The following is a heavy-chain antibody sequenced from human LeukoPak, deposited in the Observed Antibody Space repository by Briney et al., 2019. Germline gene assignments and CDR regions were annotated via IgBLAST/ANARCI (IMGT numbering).Heavy chain of an antibody. D-gene: IGHD3-10*01. Sequence: GGSLRLSCAGSGFALGTYAMSWVRQAPGMGVEWVSSISANGQATYYADSVEGRFTISRDNSKNTLYLQLNSLRAEDTATYYCARDPYNTILYRLAYWGQGTLVTVSS. J-gene: IGHJ4*02. V-gene: IGHV3-23*01. CDR2: ISANGQAT. CDR3: ARDPYNTILYRLAY. CDR1: GFALGTYA.